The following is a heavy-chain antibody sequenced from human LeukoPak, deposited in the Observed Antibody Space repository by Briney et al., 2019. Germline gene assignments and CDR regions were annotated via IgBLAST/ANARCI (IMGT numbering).Heavy chain of an antibody. V-gene: IGHV4-61*02. J-gene: IGHJ5*02. CDR1: GASIASGSYH. Sequence: PSETLSLTCAISGASIASGSYHWDWIRQPAGSRPEYIGRVSAGGRTNYNPSLKSRLTISMDTSKNHVSLRLSSVTAADTAVYYCTRGGHDYGGSFDTWGQGILVTVSS. CDR2: VSAGGRT. CDR3: TRGGHDYGGSFDT. D-gene: IGHD4-23*01.